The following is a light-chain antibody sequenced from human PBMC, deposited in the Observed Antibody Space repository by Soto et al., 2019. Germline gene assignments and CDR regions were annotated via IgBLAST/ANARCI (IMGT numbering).Light chain of an antibody. CDR3: QQCNGYSPWT. CDR1: QSISSW. J-gene: IGKJ1*01. CDR2: EAS. Sequence: DIQMTQSPSTLSASVGDRVTITCRASQSISSWLAWYQQKLGKAPKLLIYEASSLESGVPSRFSGSGSGTEFTLTISSLQPDDFATYFCQQCNGYSPWTFGQGTKVEIK. V-gene: IGKV1-5*03.